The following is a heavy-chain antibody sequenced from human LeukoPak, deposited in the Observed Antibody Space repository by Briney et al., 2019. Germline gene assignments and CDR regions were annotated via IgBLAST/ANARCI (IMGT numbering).Heavy chain of an antibody. CDR1: GFTFSSYA. CDR2: ISYSGGST. CDR3: AKDGGLWVSAHWGDS. D-gene: IGHD7-27*01. V-gene: IGHV3-23*01. J-gene: IGHJ4*02. Sequence: GGSLRLSCAASGFTFSSYAMSWVRQAPGKGLEWVSAISYSGGSTYYADSVKGRFTISRDSSKNTLYLQMNSLRAEDTAVYYCAKDGGLWVSAHWGDSWGRGTLVTVSS.